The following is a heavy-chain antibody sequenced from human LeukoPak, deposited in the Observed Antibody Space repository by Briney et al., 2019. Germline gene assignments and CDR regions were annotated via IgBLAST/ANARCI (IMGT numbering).Heavy chain of an antibody. CDR3: AREGAAAGTRLDYYYMDV. V-gene: IGHV1-69*13. D-gene: IGHD6-13*01. CDR2: IIPIFGTA. J-gene: IGHJ6*03. CDR1: GGTFSSYA. Sequence: ASVKVSCKASGGTFSSYAISWVRQARGQGLEWMGGIIPIFGTANYAQKFQGRVTITADESTSTAYMELSSLRSEDTAVYYCAREGAAAGTRLDYYYMDVWGKGTTVTVSS.